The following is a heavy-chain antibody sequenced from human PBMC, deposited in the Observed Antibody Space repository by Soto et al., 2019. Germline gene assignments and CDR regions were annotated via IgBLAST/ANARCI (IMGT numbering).Heavy chain of an antibody. J-gene: IGHJ4*02. CDR3: ARMGRTDILTGYYFDY. D-gene: IGHD3-9*01. V-gene: IGHV1-69*02. CDR2: IIPILGIA. CDR1: GGTFSSYT. Sequence: SVKVSCNASGGTFSSYTISWVRQAPGQGLEWMGRIIPILGIANYAQKFQGRVTITADKSTSTAYMELSSLRSEDTAVYYCARMGRTDILTGYYFDYWGQGTLVTVSS.